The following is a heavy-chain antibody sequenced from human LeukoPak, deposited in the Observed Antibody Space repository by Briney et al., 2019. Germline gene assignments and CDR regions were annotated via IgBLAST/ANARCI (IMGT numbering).Heavy chain of an antibody. CDR3: ARADNYGSILDY. Sequence: GGSLILSCVASGFTFSNYWMSWVRQSPGRGLEWVANIDQDGSAEYYVDSVGGRFTVSRDNAKNSLYLQIDSLRAEDTAVYYCARADNYGSILDYWGRGTLVTVSS. CDR2: IDQDGSAE. V-gene: IGHV3-7*04. J-gene: IGHJ4*02. D-gene: IGHD3-10*01. CDR1: GFTFSNYW.